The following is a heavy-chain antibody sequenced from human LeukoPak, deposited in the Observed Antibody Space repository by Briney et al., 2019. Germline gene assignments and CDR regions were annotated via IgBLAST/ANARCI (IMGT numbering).Heavy chain of an antibody. J-gene: IGHJ4*02. CDR2: IYHSGST. Sequence: SETLSLTCAVSGGSISSGGYSWSWIRQPPGKGLEWIGYIYHSGSTYYNPSLKSRVTISVDRSKNQFSLKLSSVTAADTAVYFCARDQVDYDIPDHYDYWGKGTLVTVSS. V-gene: IGHV4-30-2*01. D-gene: IGHD3-22*01. CDR1: GGSISSGGYS. CDR3: ARDQVDYDIPDHYDY.